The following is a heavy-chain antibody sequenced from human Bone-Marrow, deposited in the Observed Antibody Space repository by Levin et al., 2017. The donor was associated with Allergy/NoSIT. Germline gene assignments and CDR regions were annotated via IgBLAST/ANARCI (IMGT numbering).Heavy chain of an antibody. CDR2: IYTTGRT. J-gene: IGHJ6*03. CDR1: GGSISSGRYY. CDR3: ARDRLASLYYNSLDV. Sequence: SETLSLTCSVSGGSISSGRYYFTWVRQSAGTGLEWIGRIYTTGRTNYNPSLESPLTISRDTFKKDVYLTLSCVTAADTAVYYCARDRLASLYYNSLDVWGRGATVIVSS. V-gene: IGHV4-61*02.